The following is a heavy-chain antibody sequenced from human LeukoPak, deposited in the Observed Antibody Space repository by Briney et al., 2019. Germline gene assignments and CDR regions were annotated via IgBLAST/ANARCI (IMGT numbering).Heavy chain of an antibody. CDR1: GFTFSNYW. CDR3: AREGTPYSSDY. CDR2: IKQDGSQK. Sequence: GGSLRLSCAASGFTFSNYWMRWVRQAPGKGLEWVANIKQDGSQKNYMDSVRGRFTVSRDNAGDSLFLEMHNLRVEDTAVHYCAREGTPYSSDYWGPGTLVTVSS. V-gene: IGHV3-7*01. J-gene: IGHJ4*02. D-gene: IGHD6-13*01.